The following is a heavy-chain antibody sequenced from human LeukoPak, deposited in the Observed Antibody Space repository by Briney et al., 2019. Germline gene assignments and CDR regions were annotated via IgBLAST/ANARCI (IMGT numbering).Heavy chain of an antibody. CDR3: ARERDYDTYFDY. CDR2: RQSGNVS. D-gene: IGHD3-22*01. Sequence: GGSLRLSCAVSGFGVSSNHVAWVRQAPGKGLEWVSVRQSGNVSYYADSVKGRFTTSADSSKNSLYLQMNNPRSEDTALYYCARERDYDTYFDYWGQGTLVTVSS. J-gene: IGHJ4*02. V-gene: IGHV3-53*01. CDR1: GFGVSSNH.